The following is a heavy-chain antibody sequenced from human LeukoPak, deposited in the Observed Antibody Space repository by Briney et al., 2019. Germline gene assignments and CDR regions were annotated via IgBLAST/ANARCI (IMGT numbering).Heavy chain of an antibody. CDR1: GGTFSSYA. CDR3: ATGGTCSGGSCYWDY. CDR2: IIPIFGTA. V-gene: IGHV1-69*05. Sequence: SVKVSCKAFGGTFSSYAISWVRQAPGQGLEWMGGIIPIFGTANYAQKFQGRVTITTDESTSTAYMELSSLRSEDTAVYYCATGGTCSGGSCYWDYWGQGTLVTVSS. J-gene: IGHJ4*02. D-gene: IGHD2-15*01.